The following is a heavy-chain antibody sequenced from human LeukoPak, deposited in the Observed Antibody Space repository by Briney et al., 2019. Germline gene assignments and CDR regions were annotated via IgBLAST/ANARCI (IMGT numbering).Heavy chain of an antibody. CDR2: VYWDDGK. Sequence: SGPTLVNPTQTLTLTCTFSGFSLSTSGVGVGWIRQPPGKALEWLALVYWDDGKRYSPSLKSRLTITNDTSKTQVVLTMTNMDPIDTATYYCAHRRYYPGYYGSSGILNDAFDIWGQGTMVTVSS. D-gene: IGHD3-22*01. CDR1: GFSLSTSGVG. CDR3: AHRRYYPGYYGSSGILNDAFDI. J-gene: IGHJ3*02. V-gene: IGHV2-5*02.